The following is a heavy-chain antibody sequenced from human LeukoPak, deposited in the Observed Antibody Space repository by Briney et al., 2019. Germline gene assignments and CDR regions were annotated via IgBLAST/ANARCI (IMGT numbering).Heavy chain of an antibody. CDR1: GGSFSGYY. Sequence: PSETLSLTCAVYGGSFSGYYWSWIRQPPGKGLEWIGEINHSGSTNHNPSLKSRVTISVDTSKNQFSLKLSSVTAADTAVYYCARGHHYYDSSWGQGTLVTVSS. CDR3: ARGHHYYDSS. J-gene: IGHJ4*02. CDR2: INHSGST. V-gene: IGHV4-34*01. D-gene: IGHD3-22*01.